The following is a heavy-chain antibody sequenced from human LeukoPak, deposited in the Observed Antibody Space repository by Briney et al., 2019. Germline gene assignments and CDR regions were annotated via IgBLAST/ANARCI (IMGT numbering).Heavy chain of an antibody. CDR2: ISYDGSNK. V-gene: IGHV3-30-3*01. J-gene: IGHJ4*02. CDR3: ASPDSSSWYGFFDC. D-gene: IGHD6-13*01. CDR1: GFTFSTYS. Sequence: GGSLRLSCAASGFTFSTYSMHWVRQAPGKGLEWVAVISYDGSNKYYGDPVKGRFTISRDNSKNTLYLQMNSLRAEDTAVYYCASPDSSSWYGFFDCWGQGTLVTVSP.